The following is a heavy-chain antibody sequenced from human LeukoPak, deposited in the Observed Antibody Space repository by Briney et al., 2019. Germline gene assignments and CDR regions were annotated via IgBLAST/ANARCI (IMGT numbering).Heavy chain of an antibody. CDR1: GFTFSDYW. CDR3: AKEGRVAVSGLYLDH. CDR2: IRQDGGEK. D-gene: IGHD6-19*01. Sequence: PGGSLRLSCAASGFTFSDYWMSWVRQAPGKGLEWVANIRQDGGEKYYVDSVKGRFTTSRDNSKNMLFLQMNSLRAEDTAVYYCAKEGRVAVSGLYLDHWGQGTLVTVSS. J-gene: IGHJ4*02. V-gene: IGHV3-7*03.